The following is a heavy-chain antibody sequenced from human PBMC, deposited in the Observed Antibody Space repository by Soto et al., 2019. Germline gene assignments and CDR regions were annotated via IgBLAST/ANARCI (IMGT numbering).Heavy chain of an antibody. Sequence: QVQLQESGPRLVTPSQTLALTCTVSGDSVTSGDYYWSWIRQAQGQGLERIGYVYYNETPSYDPSLKSRSLISLDTSKNQFTLNLRSVTAADTAVYYCAALRAGGWGQGILVTVSS. CDR3: AALRAGG. D-gene: IGHD3-16*01. CDR2: VYYNETP. CDR1: GDSVTSGDYY. J-gene: IGHJ4*02. V-gene: IGHV4-30-4*01.